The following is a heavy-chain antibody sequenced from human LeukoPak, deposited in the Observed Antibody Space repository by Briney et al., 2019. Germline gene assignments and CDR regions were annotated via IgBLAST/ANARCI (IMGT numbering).Heavy chain of an antibody. CDR1: GFTFSSYG. D-gene: IGHD3-22*01. J-gene: IGHJ4*02. V-gene: IGHV3-30*18. Sequence: GGSLRLSCAASGFTFSSYGMPWVRQAPGKGLEWVAVISYDGSNKYYADSVKGRFTISRDNSKNTLYLQMNSLRAEDTAVYYCANNYYDSSGYYYDYWGQGTLVTVSS. CDR2: ISYDGSNK. CDR3: ANNYYDSSGYYYDY.